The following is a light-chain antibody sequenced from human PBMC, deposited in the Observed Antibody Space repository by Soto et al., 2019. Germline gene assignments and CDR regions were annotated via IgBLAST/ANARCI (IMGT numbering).Light chain of an antibody. V-gene: IGKV3-20*01. CDR1: QSVSSNY. J-gene: IGKJ5*01. CDR3: QQYHNSPIT. Sequence: EIVLTQSPGTLSLSPWERATLSCRASQSVSSNYLAWYQQKPGQAPRLLIHGASSRATGIPDRFSGSGSGTDFTLTISRLEPEDFAVYYCQQYHNSPITFGQGTRLEIK. CDR2: GAS.